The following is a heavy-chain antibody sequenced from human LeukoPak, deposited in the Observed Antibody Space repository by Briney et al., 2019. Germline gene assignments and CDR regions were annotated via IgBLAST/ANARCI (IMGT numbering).Heavy chain of an antibody. CDR1: GYSISSGYY. Sequence: SETLSLTCTVSGYSISSGYYWGWIRQPPGKGLEWIGSIYHSGSTYYNSSLKSRVTISVDTSKNQFSLKLSSVTAADTAVYYCARVSFGLRYFDYWGQGTLVTVSS. V-gene: IGHV4-38-2*02. D-gene: IGHD3-9*01. CDR3: ARVSFGLRYFDY. J-gene: IGHJ4*02. CDR2: IYHSGST.